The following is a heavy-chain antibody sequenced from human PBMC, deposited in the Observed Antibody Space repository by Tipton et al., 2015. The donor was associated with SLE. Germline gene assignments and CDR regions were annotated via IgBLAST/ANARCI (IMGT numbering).Heavy chain of an antibody. CDR3: ARAASTVDAFYYGMDV. CDR2: ISARGGIT. J-gene: IGHJ6*02. V-gene: IGHV3-23*01. D-gene: IGHD4-11*01. Sequence: SLRLSCAASGFTFSTHAMSWVRQAPGKGLEWVSGISARGGITNYADSVKGRFTISRDNFKNTLFLQMNSLRAEDTAVYFCARAASTVDAFYYGMDVWGQGTTVTVSS. CDR1: GFTFSTHA.